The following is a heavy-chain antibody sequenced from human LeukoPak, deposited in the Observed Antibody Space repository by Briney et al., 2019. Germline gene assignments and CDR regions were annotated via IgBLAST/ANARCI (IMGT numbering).Heavy chain of an antibody. D-gene: IGHD2-2*01. V-gene: IGHV1-18*01. J-gene: IGHJ4*02. CDR1: GYTFTSYG. CDR3: ASMGDCSSTSCYQR. CDR2: ISAYNGNT. Sequence: ASVKVSCKASGYTFTSYGISWVRQAPGQGLEWMGWISAYNGNTNYAQKLQGRVTMTRDTSISTAYMGLSRLRSDDTAVYYCASMGDCSSTSCYQRWGQGTLVTVSS.